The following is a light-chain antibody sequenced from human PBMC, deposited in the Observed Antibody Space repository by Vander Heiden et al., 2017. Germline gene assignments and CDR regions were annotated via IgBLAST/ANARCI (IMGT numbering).Light chain of an antibody. J-gene: IGKJ3*01. Sequence: DLVMTLSPDSMAVSLGGMATINCKSSQSVLYSSNNKNYLAWYQQNPGQPPKLLMYWASTRESGVPDRFSGSGSGTDFTLTNSSLQAEDVAVYYCQQYYSTPFTFGPGPKVDIK. V-gene: IGKV4-1*01. CDR3: QQYYSTPFT. CDR2: WAS. CDR1: QSVLYSSNNKNY.